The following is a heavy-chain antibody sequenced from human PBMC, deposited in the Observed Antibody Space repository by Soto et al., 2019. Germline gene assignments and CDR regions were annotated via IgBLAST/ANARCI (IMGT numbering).Heavy chain of an antibody. J-gene: IGHJ3*02. CDR3: TTGDDFWSGYYTIDAFDI. Sequence: EVQLVESGGGLVKPGGYLRLSCAASGFTFSNAWMNWVRQAPGKGLEWVGGIKSKTDGGTTDYAAPVKGRFTISRDDSKNTLYLQMNSLKTEDTAVYYCTTGDDFWSGYYTIDAFDIWGQGTMVTVSS. V-gene: IGHV3-15*07. D-gene: IGHD3-3*01. CDR2: IKSKTDGGTT. CDR1: GFTFSNAW.